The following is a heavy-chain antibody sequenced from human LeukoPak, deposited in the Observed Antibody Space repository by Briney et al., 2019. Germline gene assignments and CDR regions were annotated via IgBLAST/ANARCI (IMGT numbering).Heavy chain of an antibody. CDR2: IYTSGST. J-gene: IGHJ3*02. V-gene: IGHV4-61*02. CDR3: ARSWSTDAFDI. Sequence: PSQTLSLTCTVSGGSISSGSYYWSWIRQPAGKGLEWIGRIYTSGSTNYNPSLKSRVTISVDTSKNQFSLKLSSVTAADTAVYYCARSWSTDAFDIWGQGTMVTVSS. D-gene: IGHD5/OR15-5a*01. CDR1: GGSISSGSYY.